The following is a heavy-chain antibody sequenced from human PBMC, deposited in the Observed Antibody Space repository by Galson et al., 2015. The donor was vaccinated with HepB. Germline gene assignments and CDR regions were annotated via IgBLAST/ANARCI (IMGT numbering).Heavy chain of an antibody. J-gene: IGHJ3*02. Sequence: SLRLSCAASGFTFSSYAMSWVRQAPGKGLEWVSAISGSGGSTYYADSVKGRFTISRDNSKNTLYLQMNSLRAEDTAVYYCAKDRVRGVIGPMAFDIWGQGTMVTVSS. V-gene: IGHV3-23*01. CDR2: ISGSGGST. D-gene: IGHD3-10*01. CDR1: GFTFSSYA. CDR3: AKDRVRGVIGPMAFDI.